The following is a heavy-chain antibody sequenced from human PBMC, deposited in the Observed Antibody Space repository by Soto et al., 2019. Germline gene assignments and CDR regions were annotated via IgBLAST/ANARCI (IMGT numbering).Heavy chain of an antibody. CDR2: TWFDGSNK. Sequence: QGQLVESGGGVVQPGRSLRLSCAASGFTFSSYGMHWVRQAPGKGLEWVAGTWFDGSNKYYAESVKGRFTISRDSSKNRVHLQMNSLRVGDTAVHHCARDPAGVRRNFDYWGQGTLVTVSS. J-gene: IGHJ4*02. CDR1: GFTFSSYG. CDR3: ARDPAGVRRNFDY. V-gene: IGHV3-33*01. D-gene: IGHD3-10*01.